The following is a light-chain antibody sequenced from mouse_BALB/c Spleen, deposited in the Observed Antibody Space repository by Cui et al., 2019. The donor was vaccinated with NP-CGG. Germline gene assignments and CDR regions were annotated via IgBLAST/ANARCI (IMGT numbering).Light chain of an antibody. Sequence: QAFVTQESALPTTSGQTVTLICRTSTGAVTTSNYANWVQEKPDHLFTGLIGGTNNRAPGVPARFSGSLIGDKAALTITGAQTEDEAIYFCALWYSNHWVFGGGTKLTVL. CDR2: GTN. CDR1: TGAVTTSNY. V-gene: IGLV1*01. CDR3: ALWYSNHWV. J-gene: IGLJ1*01.